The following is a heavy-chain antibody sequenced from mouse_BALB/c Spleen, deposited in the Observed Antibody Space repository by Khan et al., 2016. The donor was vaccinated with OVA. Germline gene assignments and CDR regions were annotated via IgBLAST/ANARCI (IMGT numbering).Heavy chain of an antibody. V-gene: IGHV9-3-1*01. Sequence: QIQLVQSGPELKKPGETVKISCKASGYTLTNYGMNWVKQAPGKGLKWMGWINTYTGEPTYAEDFKGRIAFSSDTSASTAYLQINNLKNEDPATYFCARSNGNYWFAYWGQGTLVTVSA. CDR2: INTYTGEP. J-gene: IGHJ3*01. CDR1: GYTLTNYG. D-gene: IGHD2-1*01. CDR3: ARSNGNYWFAY.